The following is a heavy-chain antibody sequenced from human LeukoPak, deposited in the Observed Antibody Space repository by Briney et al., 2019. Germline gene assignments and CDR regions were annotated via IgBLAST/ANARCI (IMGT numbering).Heavy chain of an antibody. D-gene: IGHD3-16*02. CDR2: IYPGDSDT. CDR3: ARGIKVDYDYVWGSYRPADY. CDR1: GYSFTSYW. J-gene: IGHJ4*02. Sequence: GESLKISCKGSGYSFTSYWIGWVRQMPGKGLEWMGIIYPGDSDTRYSPSFQGQVTISAEKSISTAYLQWSSLKASDTAMYYCARGIKVDYDYVWGSYRPADYWGQGTLVTVSS. V-gene: IGHV5-51*01.